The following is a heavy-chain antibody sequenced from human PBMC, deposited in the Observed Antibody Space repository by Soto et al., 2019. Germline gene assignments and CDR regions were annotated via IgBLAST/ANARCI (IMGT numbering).Heavy chain of an antibody. CDR1: GDSVSSNSAA. V-gene: IGHV6-1*01. CDR2: TYYRSKWYN. Sequence: SQTLSLTCAISGDSVSSNSAAWNWIRQSPSRGLEWLGRTYYRSKWYNDYAVSVKSRITINPDTSKNQFSLQLNSVTPEDTAVYYCGRVYYYGSGSYSWFDPRGQGTLVSAPQ. J-gene: IGHJ5*02. D-gene: IGHD3-10*01. CDR3: GRVYYYGSGSYSWFDP.